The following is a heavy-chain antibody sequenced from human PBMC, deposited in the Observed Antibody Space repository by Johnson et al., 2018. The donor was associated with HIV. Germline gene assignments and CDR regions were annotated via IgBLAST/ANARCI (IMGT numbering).Heavy chain of an antibody. J-gene: IGHJ3*02. CDR2: ISWNSGSR. CDR1: GLSFEDHA. D-gene: IGHD3-9*01. V-gene: IGHV3-9*01. Sequence: VQLMESGGGLVQPGRSLRLSCQASGLSFEDHAMHWVRQVPGKGLEWVSGISWNSGSRGYVDSVKGRFTVSRDNAKNSLYLQMNSLRAEDTAVYYCARGGVLRYFDWLFEDAFDIWGQGTMVTVSS. CDR3: ARGGVLRYFDWLFEDAFDI.